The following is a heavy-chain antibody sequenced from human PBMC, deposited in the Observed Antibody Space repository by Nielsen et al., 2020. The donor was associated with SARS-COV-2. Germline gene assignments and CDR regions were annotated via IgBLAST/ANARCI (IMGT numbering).Heavy chain of an antibody. CDR1: GGSFSGYY. V-gene: IGHV4-31*11. Sequence: LRLSCAVYGGSFSGYYWSWIRQHPGKGLEWIGYIYYSGSTYYNPSLKSRVTISVDTSKNQFSLKLSSVTAADTAVYYCARESSTIAGRTFDYWGQGTLVTVSS. J-gene: IGHJ4*02. D-gene: IGHD5/OR15-5a*01. CDR3: ARESSTIAGRTFDY. CDR2: IYYSGST.